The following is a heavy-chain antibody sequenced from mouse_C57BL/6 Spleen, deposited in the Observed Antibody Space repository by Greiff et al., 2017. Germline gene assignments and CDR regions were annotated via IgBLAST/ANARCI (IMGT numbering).Heavy chain of an antibody. CDR3: ASALYGNYPLWYFDV. V-gene: IGHV14-3*01. D-gene: IGHD2-1*01. CDR1: GFNIKNTY. CDR2: IDPANGTT. Sequence: VQLQQSVAELVRPGASVKLSCTASGFNIKNTYMHWVKQRPEQGLEWIGRIDPANGTTKYAPKFQGKATITADTSSNTAYLQLSSLTSEDTAIYYCASALYGNYPLWYFDVWGTGTTVTVSS. J-gene: IGHJ1*03.